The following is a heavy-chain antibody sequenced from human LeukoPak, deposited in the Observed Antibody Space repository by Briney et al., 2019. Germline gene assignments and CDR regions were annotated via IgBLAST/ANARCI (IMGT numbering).Heavy chain of an antibody. CDR1: GFSFNTYA. Sequence: GSLRLSCAASGFSFNTYAMNWVRQAPGKGLEWVSTITGSGDYTYYADSARGRFTISRDNSKNTLYLQMNTLRVEDTAVYYCAKGSVVADIYFDSWGQGTLATVSS. J-gene: IGHJ4*02. V-gene: IGHV3-23*01. D-gene: IGHD2-15*01. CDR3: AKGSVVADIYFDS. CDR2: ITGSGDYT.